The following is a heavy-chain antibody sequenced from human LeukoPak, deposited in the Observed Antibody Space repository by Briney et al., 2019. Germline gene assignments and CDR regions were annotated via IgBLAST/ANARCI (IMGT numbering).Heavy chain of an antibody. CDR2: ISGSGGST. V-gene: IGHV3-23*01. CDR3: AKESYYGSGSGDFDY. J-gene: IGHJ4*02. CDR1: RFTFSTYG. D-gene: IGHD3-10*01. Sequence: PGGSLRLSCAASRFTFSTYGMSWVRQAPGKGLEWVSAISGSGGSTYYADSVKGRFTISRDNAKNSLYLQMNSLRAEDTALYYCAKESYYGSGSGDFDYWGQGTLVTVSS.